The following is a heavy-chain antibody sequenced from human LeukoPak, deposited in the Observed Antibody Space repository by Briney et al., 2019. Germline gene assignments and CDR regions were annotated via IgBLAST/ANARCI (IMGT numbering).Heavy chain of an antibody. D-gene: IGHD3-9*01. CDR1: GYTFTDYY. Sequence: DSVKVSCKASGYTFTDYYIHWVRQAPGQGLEWMGWININSGDTYYAQNFQDRVTMTGDTSISTAYLELSSLRSDDTAVFYCARSYFDVLTNYYMWLAPWGQGTLVTVSS. J-gene: IGHJ5*02. CDR2: ININSGDT. V-gene: IGHV1-2*02. CDR3: ARSYFDVLTNYYMWLAP.